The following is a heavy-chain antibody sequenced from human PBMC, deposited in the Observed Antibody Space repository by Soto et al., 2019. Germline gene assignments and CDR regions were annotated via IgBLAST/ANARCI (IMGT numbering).Heavy chain of an antibody. Sequence: ASVKVSCKASGYTFTSYYMHWVRQAPGQGLEWMGIINPSGGSTSYAQKFRGRVTMTRDTSTSTVYMELSSLSSEDTAVYYCAKGGYYHRSVYFYFDYWGQGPLVTVYS. CDR1: GYTFTSYY. V-gene: IGHV1-46*01. D-gene: IGHD3-22*01. J-gene: IGHJ4*02. CDR3: AKGGYYHRSVYFYFDY. CDR2: INPSGGST.